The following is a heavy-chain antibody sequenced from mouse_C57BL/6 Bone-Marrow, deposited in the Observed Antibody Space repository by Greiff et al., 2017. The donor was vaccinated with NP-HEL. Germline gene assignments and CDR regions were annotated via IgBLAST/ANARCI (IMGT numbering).Heavy chain of an antibody. Sequence: EVHLVESGGGLVQPKGSLKLSCAASGFSFNTYAMNWVRQAPGKGLEWVARIRSKSNNYATYYADSVKDRFTISRDDSESMLYLQMNNLKTEDTAMYNCVRHGITTVVADWYFDVWGTGTTVTVSS. J-gene: IGHJ1*03. CDR1: GFSFNTYA. CDR2: IRSKSNNYAT. CDR3: VRHGITTVVADWYFDV. V-gene: IGHV10-1*01. D-gene: IGHD1-1*01.